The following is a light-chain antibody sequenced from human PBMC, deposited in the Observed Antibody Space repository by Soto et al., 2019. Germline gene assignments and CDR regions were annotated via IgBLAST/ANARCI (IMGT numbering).Light chain of an antibody. CDR2: DAS. CDR1: QTVRNNY. CDR3: QQYGSSPPIT. V-gene: IGKV3-20*01. J-gene: IGKJ5*01. Sequence: EFVLTQSPGTLSLSPGERATLSCRASQTVRNNYLAWYQQKPGQAPRLLIYDASSRATGIPDRFSGGGSGTDFTLTISSLEPEDFAVYYCQQYGSSPPITFGQGTRLEN.